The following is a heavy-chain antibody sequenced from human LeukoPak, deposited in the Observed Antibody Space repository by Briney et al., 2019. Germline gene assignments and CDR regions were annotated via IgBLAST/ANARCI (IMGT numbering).Heavy chain of an antibody. CDR2: ISGSGGTT. J-gene: IGHJ4*02. CDR1: GFTFSTYS. D-gene: IGHD6-19*01. Sequence: SGGSLRLSCAASGFTFSTYSMSWVRQAPGKGLEWVSAISGSGGTTYYADSVKGRFTISRDNSKNTLYLQITSLRAEDTAVYYCAKDHLPGIVVADRDYWGQGTLVTVSS. V-gene: IGHV3-23*01. CDR3: AKDHLPGIVVADRDY.